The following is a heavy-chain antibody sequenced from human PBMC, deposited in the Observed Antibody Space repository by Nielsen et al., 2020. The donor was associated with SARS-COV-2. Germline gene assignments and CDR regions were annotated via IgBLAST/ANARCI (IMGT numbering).Heavy chain of an antibody. D-gene: IGHD3-22*01. CDR3: ARVPFDI. CDR2: INHSGST. CDR1: GDSVSSHDW. J-gene: IGHJ6*02. Sequence: SETLSLTCAVSGDSVSSHDWWTWVRQSPGKGLERIGEINHSGSTNYNPSLKSRVTISVDTSKNQFSLKLSSVTAADTAVYYCARVPFDIWGQGTTVTVSS. V-gene: IGHV4-4*02.